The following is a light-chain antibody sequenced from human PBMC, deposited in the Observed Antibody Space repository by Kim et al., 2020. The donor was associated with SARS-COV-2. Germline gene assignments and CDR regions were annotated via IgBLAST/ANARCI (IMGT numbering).Light chain of an antibody. J-gene: IGKJ4*01. Sequence: ATINCTSSQSVLSRSNNKNYVAWYQQKPGQPPTLLISWTSIREFGVPDRFSVSGSGTDFTLPISSLQAEDVAVYHCQQYNNVPLTFGGGTKVDIK. CDR3: QQYNNVPLT. CDR2: WTS. V-gene: IGKV4-1*01. CDR1: QSVLSRSNNKNY.